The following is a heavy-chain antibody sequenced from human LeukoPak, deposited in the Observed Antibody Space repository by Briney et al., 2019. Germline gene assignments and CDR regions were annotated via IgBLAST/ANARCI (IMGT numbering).Heavy chain of an antibody. CDR1: GFTFSDYG. CDR2: ISGSGRSI. D-gene: IGHD2-21*02. Sequence: GGSLRLSCAASGFTFSDYGVNWVRQAPGKGLEWVSSISGSGRSIFYADSVRGRFTISRDNAKNSLYLQMNGLRAEDTAVYYCARDYFYCGGDCFVDYWGQGTLVTVSS. J-gene: IGHJ4*02. V-gene: IGHV3-21*01. CDR3: ARDYFYCGGDCFVDY.